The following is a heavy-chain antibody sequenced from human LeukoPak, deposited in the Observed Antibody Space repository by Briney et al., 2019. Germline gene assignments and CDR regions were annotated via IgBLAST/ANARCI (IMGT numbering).Heavy chain of an antibody. Sequence: PSETLSLTCTVSGGSISSYYWSWIRQPPGKGLEWIGYIYYSGSTNYNPSLKSRVTISVDTSKNQFSLKLSSVTAADTAVYYCARDLTQQLGFDYWGQGTLVTVSS. CDR1: GGSISSYY. V-gene: IGHV4-59*12. J-gene: IGHJ4*02. CDR2: IYYSGST. CDR3: ARDLTQQLGFDY. D-gene: IGHD6-13*01.